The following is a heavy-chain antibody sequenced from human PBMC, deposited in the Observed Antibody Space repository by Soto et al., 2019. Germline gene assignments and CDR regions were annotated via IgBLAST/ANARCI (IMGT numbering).Heavy chain of an antibody. J-gene: IGHJ6*02. Sequence: GESLKISCKGSGYSFTSYLISWVRQMPGKGLEWMGRIDPSDSYTNYSPSFQGHVTISADKSISTAYLQWSSLKASDTAMYYCARHQGSSSSSGYYYYGMDVWGQGTTVTVSS. CDR3: ARHQGSSSSSGYYYYGMDV. V-gene: IGHV5-10-1*01. CDR2: IDPSDSYT. D-gene: IGHD6-6*01. CDR1: GYSFTSYL.